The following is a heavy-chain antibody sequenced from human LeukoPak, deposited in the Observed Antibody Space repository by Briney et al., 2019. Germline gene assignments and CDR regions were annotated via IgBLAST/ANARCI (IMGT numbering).Heavy chain of an antibody. V-gene: IGHV3-21*01. D-gene: IGHD4-17*01. CDR1: GFTFSSYS. J-gene: IGHJ4*02. CDR2: IRSSGTYI. Sequence: PGGSLRLSCAASGFTFSSYSMNWVRQAPGKGLEWVSSIRSSGTYIYYADSVKGRFTISRDNAKNSLYLQMNSLRAEDTAVYYCARDVCGDHFFDYWGQGTLVTVSS. CDR3: ARDVCGDHFFDY.